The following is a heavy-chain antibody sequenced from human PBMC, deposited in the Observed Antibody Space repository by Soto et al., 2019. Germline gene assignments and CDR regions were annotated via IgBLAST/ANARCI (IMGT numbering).Heavy chain of an antibody. Sequence: SQTLSLTCAISGDSVSSNSAAWNWIRQSPSRGLEWLGRTYYRSKWYNDYAVSVKSRITINPDTSKNQFSLQLNSVTPEDTAVYYCARVAPPPLNIAARPYHGMDVWGQGTTVTVSS. CDR1: GDSVSSNSAA. V-gene: IGHV6-1*01. CDR3: ARVAPPPLNIAARPYHGMDV. J-gene: IGHJ6*02. D-gene: IGHD6-6*01. CDR2: TYYRSKWYN.